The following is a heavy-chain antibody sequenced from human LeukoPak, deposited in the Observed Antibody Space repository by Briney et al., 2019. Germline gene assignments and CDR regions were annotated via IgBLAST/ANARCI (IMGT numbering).Heavy chain of an antibody. CDR2: IYYSGST. D-gene: IGHD6-19*01. Sequence: SETLSLTCTVSGGSISSYYWSWIRQPPGKGLEWVGYIYYSGSTNYNPSLKSRVTISVDTSKNQFSLKLSSVTAADTAVYYCARRKWLVLDYWGQGTLVTVSS. J-gene: IGHJ4*02. CDR1: GGSISSYY. V-gene: IGHV4-59*01. CDR3: ARRKWLVLDY.